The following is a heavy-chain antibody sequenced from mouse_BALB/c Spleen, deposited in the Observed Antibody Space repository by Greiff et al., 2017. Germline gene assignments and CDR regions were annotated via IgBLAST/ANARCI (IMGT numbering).Heavy chain of an antibody. V-gene: IGHV5-4*02. J-gene: IGHJ1*01. Sequence: EVHLVESGGGLVKPGGSLKLSCAASGFTFSDYYMYWVRQTPEKRLEWVATISDGGSYTYYPDSVKGRFTISRDNAKNNLYLQMSSLKSEDTAMYYCARDPYYYGSSYRYFDVWGAGTTVTVSS. D-gene: IGHD1-1*01. CDR2: ISDGGSYT. CDR1: GFTFSDYY. CDR3: ARDPYYYGSSYRYFDV.